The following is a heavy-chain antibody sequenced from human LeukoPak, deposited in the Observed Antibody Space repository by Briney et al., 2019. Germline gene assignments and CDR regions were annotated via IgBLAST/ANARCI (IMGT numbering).Heavy chain of an antibody. D-gene: IGHD1-26*01. V-gene: IGHV3-23*01. Sequence: GSLRLSCVASGFTFSSYTMSWVRQARGKGLEWVSAISGSGVSTYYADSVKGRFTISRDNSKNTLYLQMNSLRAEDTAVYYCVNVVGANVFDYWGQGTLVTVSS. CDR1: GFTFSSYT. J-gene: IGHJ4*02. CDR3: VNVVGANVFDY. CDR2: ISGSGVST.